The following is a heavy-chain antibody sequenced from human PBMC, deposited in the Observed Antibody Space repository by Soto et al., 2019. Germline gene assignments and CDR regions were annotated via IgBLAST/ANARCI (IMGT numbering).Heavy chain of an antibody. CDR3: ARALFAMVRSLGMDV. V-gene: IGHV1-69*13. D-gene: IGHD3-10*01. J-gene: IGHJ6*02. CDR2: IIPIFGTA. Sequence: SVKVSCKASGGTFSSYAISWVRQAPGQGLEWMGGIIPIFGTANYAQKFQGRVTITADESTSTAYMELSSLRSEDTAVYYCARALFAMVRSLGMDVWGQGTTVTASS. CDR1: GGTFSSYA.